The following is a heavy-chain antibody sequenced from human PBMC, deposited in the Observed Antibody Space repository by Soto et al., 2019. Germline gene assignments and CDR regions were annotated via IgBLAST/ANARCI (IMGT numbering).Heavy chain of an antibody. D-gene: IGHD6-13*01. CDR2: INPNSGNT. J-gene: IGHJ4*02. Sequence: ASVKVSCKASGYTFTGYYMHWVRQAPGQGLEWMGWINPNSGNTKYAQKLQGRVTMTTDTSTSTAYMELRSLRSDDTAVYYCARTLDGYSSSWYPDYWGQGTLVTVSS. CDR1: GYTFTGYY. CDR3: ARTLDGYSSSWYPDY. V-gene: IGHV1-18*04.